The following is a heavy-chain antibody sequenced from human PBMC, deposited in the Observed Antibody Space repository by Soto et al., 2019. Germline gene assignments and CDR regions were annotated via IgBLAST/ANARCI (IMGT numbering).Heavy chain of an antibody. CDR1: GFTFTSSA. V-gene: IGHV1-58*01. J-gene: IGHJ6*02. Sequence: QMQLVQSGPEVKKPGTSVKVSCKASGFTFTSSAVQWVRQARGQRLEWIGWIVVGSGNTNYAQKFQERVTITRDMATSTAYMELGSLRSEDTAVYYCAAETALVVAYYYYGMDVWGQGTTVTVSS. CDR3: AAETALVVAYYYYGMDV. D-gene: IGHD2-15*01. CDR2: IVVGSGNT.